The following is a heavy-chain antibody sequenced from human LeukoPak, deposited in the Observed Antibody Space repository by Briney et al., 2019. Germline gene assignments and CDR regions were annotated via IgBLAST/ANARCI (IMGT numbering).Heavy chain of an antibody. CDR3: ATLGEYYDSSGYYYN. CDR1: GGSISSGGYY. CDR2: IYYSGST. Sequence: PSETLSLTCTVSGGSISSGGYYWSWIRQHPGKGLEWIGYIYYSGSTYYNPSLKSRVTISVDTSKNQFSLKLTSVTAADTAVYYCATLGEYYDSSGYYYNWGQGTLVTVSS. J-gene: IGHJ4*02. V-gene: IGHV4-31*03. D-gene: IGHD3-22*01.